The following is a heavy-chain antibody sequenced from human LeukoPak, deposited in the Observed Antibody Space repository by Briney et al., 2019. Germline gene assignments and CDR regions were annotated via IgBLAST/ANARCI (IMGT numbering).Heavy chain of an antibody. CDR2: IYYSGST. J-gene: IGHJ3*02. Sequence: RPSETLSLTCTVSGGSISSSSYYWGWIRQPPGKGLEWIGSIYYSGSTYYNPSLKSRVTISVDTSKNQFSLKLSSVTAADTAVYYCARGEWLLRLPLGAFDIWGQGTMVTVSS. CDR1: GGSISSSSYY. D-gene: IGHD3-3*01. V-gene: IGHV4-39*01. CDR3: ARGEWLLRLPLGAFDI.